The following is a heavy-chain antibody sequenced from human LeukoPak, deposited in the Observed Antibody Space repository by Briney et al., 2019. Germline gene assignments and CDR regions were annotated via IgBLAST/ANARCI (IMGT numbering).Heavy chain of an antibody. CDR3: AREEPRSMTGGGWFDP. CDR1: GGSFSGYY. CDR2: INHGGST. J-gene: IGHJ5*02. V-gene: IGHV4-34*01. D-gene: IGHD3-16*01. Sequence: SETLSLTCVVYGGSFSGYYWSWIRQPPGKGLEWIGEINHGGSTNYNPSHKSRVTISRDTSKNQFSLKLSSVTAADTAIYYCAREEPRSMTGGGWFDPWGQGTLVTVSS.